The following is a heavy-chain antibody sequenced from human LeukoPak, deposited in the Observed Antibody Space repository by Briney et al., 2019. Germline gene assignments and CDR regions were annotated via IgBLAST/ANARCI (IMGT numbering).Heavy chain of an antibody. D-gene: IGHD6-19*01. CDR1: GGSISSNSHY. V-gene: IGHV4-61*01. CDR3: ARGTPLYSSAWYVNWFDP. Sequence: SETLSLICTVSGGSISSNSHYWSWIRQPPGEGLEYIGYIYYSGTTKYNPSLKSRATISIDTSKNQFSLNLISVTAADTAVYYCARGTPLYSSAWYVNWFDPWGQGTLVTVSS. CDR2: IYYSGTT. J-gene: IGHJ5*02.